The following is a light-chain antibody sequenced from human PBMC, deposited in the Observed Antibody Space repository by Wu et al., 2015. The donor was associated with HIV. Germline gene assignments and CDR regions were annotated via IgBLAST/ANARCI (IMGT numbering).Light chain of an antibody. CDR2: GAS. Sequence: TQSPATLSVSPGERATLSCRASQSVGSNLAWYQHKPGQSPRLLIYGASTRATGIPARFSGGGSGTEFTLTISGLQSEDFAVYYCQQRYNRPTFGGGTKVEIK. CDR1: QSVGSN. CDR3: QQRYNRPT. V-gene: IGKV3-15*01. J-gene: IGKJ4*01.